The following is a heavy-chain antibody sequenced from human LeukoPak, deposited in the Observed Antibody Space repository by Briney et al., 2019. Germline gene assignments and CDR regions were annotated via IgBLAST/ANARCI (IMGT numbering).Heavy chain of an antibody. V-gene: IGHV1-18*01. CDR3: ARSSGYYYFSYYYYGMDV. CDR1: GYTFTSYD. Sequence: ASVKVSCKASGYTFTSYDINWVRQAPGQGLEWMGWISAYNGNTNYAQKLQGRVTMTTDTSTSTAYMELRSLRSDDTAVYYCARSSGYYYFSYYYYGMDVWGQGTTVTVSS. J-gene: IGHJ6*02. CDR2: ISAYNGNT. D-gene: IGHD3-22*01.